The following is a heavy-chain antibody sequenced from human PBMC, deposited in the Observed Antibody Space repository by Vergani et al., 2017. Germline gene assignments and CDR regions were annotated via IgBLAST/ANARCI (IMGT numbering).Heavy chain of an antibody. CDR1: GYTFTSYY. D-gene: IGHD4-11*01. V-gene: IGHV1-46*01. CDR2: INPSGGST. CDR3: ARVKAYDSNYGWFDP. J-gene: IGHJ5*02. Sequence: QVQLVQSGAEVKKPGASVKVSCKASGYTFTSYYMHWVRQAPGQGLEWMGIINPSGGSTSYAQKFQGRVTMTRDTSTSTVYMELSSVTAADTAVYYCARVKAYDSNYGWFDPWGQGTLVTVTS.